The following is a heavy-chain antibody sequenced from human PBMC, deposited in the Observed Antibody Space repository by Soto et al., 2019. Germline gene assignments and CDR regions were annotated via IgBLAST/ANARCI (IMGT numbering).Heavy chain of an antibody. V-gene: IGHV1-46*01. Sequence: ASVKVSCKASGYTFTSYYMHWGRQAPGQGLEWMGIINPSGGSTSYAQKFQGRVTMTRDTSTSTVYMELSSLRSEDTAVYYCARDQEAPDIAFDIWGQGTMVTVSS. CDR2: INPSGGST. J-gene: IGHJ3*02. CDR3: ARDQEAPDIAFDI. CDR1: GYTFTSYY.